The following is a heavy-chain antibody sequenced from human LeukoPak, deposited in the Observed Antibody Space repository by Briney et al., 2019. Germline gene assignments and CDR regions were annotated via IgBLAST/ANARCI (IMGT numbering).Heavy chain of an antibody. Sequence: KTSGTLSLTCGVSGGSISNTNWWSWVRQPPGQGLEWIGEISLTGLTHYNPSLESRVTVSLDKSKNHLSLNLTSVTAADTAVYYCSRENGAFSPFGYWGQGTLVTVLS. CDR1: GGSISNTNW. D-gene: IGHD2-8*01. CDR3: SRENGAFSPFGY. J-gene: IGHJ4*02. CDR2: ISLTGLT. V-gene: IGHV4-4*02.